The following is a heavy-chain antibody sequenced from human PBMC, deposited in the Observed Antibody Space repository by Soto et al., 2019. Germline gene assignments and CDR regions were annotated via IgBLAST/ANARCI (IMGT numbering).Heavy chain of an antibody. CDR1: GYTFTSYG. Sequence: ASVKVSCKASGYTFTSYGISWVRQAPGQGLEWMGWISAYNGNTNYAQKLQGRVTMTTDTSTSTAYMELRSLRSDDTAVYYCARGLLGIAARPYYYYYGMDVWGQGTTVTVSS. CDR3: ARGLLGIAARPYYYYYGMDV. D-gene: IGHD6-6*01. J-gene: IGHJ6*02. CDR2: ISAYNGNT. V-gene: IGHV1-18*01.